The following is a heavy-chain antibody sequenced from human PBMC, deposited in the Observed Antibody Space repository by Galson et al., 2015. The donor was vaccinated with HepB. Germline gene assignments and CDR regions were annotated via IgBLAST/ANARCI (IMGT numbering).Heavy chain of an antibody. CDR2: ISYDGSNK. Sequence: SLRLSCAASGFTFSSYAMHWVRQAPGKGLEWVAVISYDGSNKYYADSVKGRFTISRDNSKNTLYLQMNSLRAEDTAVYYCARHDPHPSWSLWRGVFDYWGQGTLVTVSS. D-gene: IGHD6-13*01. J-gene: IGHJ4*02. V-gene: IGHV3-30*04. CDR1: GFTFSSYA. CDR3: ARHDPHPSWSLWRGVFDY.